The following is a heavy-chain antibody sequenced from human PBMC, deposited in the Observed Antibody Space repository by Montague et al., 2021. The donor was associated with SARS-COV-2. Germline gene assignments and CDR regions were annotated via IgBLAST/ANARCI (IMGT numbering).Heavy chain of an antibody. V-gene: IGHV4-59*01. CDR2: VYYTGGT. D-gene: IGHD3-9*01. J-gene: IGHJ3*02. Sequence: SETLSLTCSISGGSINSFYWNWIRQSPGKGLEWIGYVYYTGGTNYNPSLKSRATISVDTSKNQFSLTVGSVTAADTAVYYCARDSLTLDAFDIWGQGTMVTVSS. CDR3: ARDSLTLDAFDI. CDR1: GGSINSFY.